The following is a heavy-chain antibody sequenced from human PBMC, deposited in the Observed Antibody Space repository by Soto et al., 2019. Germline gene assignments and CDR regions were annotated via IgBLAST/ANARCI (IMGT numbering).Heavy chain of an antibody. Sequence: SSETLSLTCTVSGGSISSGGYYWSWIRQHPGKGLEWIGYIYYSGSTYYNPSLKSRVTISVDTSKNQFSLKLSSVTAADTAVYYCARALWGIAAAGHFDYWGQGTLVTVSS. V-gene: IGHV4-31*03. J-gene: IGHJ4*02. CDR1: GGSISSGGYY. CDR3: ARALWGIAAAGHFDY. D-gene: IGHD6-13*01. CDR2: IYYSGST.